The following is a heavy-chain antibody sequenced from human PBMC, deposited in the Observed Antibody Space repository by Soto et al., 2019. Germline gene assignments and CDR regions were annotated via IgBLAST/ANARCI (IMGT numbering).Heavy chain of an antibody. CDR3: ARGGAGYLDL. CDR1: GGTFNSYA. CDR2: IIHALDSP. Sequence: QVPLVQSGAEVQKPGSSVKVSCTAAGGTFNSYAIFWVRQAPGQGLEWMAGIIHALDSPHYAQSFQGRLTLSADMSTSTAHMDLSGLRCDDTAVYYCARGGAGYLDLGGQASLVTVPS. J-gene: IGHJ4*02. D-gene: IGHD1-26*01. V-gene: IGHV1-69*06.